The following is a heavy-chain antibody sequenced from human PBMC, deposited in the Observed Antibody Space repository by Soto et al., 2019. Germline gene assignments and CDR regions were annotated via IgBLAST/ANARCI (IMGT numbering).Heavy chain of an antibody. CDR3: ARDSYEVLRFLEWLPDYYYYGMDV. V-gene: IGHV1-46*01. CDR1: GYTFTSYY. Sequence: ASVKVSCKASGYTFTSYYMHWVRQAPGQGLEWMGIINPSGGSTSYAQKFQGRVTMTRDTSTSTVYMELSSLRSEDTAVYYCARDSYEVLRFLEWLPDYYYYGMDVWGQGTTVTVSS. J-gene: IGHJ6*02. CDR2: INPSGGST. D-gene: IGHD3-3*01.